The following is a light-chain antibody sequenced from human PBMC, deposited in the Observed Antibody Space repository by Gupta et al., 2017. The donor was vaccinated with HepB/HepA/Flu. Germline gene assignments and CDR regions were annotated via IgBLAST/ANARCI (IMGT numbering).Light chain of an antibody. CDR3: AAWYDSLSGPV. J-gene: IGLJ2*01. CDR2: RNN. CDR1: SSNIGSNY. Sequence: QSVLTQPPSASGTPGQRVTISCSGSSSNIGSNYVYWYQQLPGTAPKLLIYRNNQRPSGVPDRFSGSKSGTSASLAISGLRSEDEADYPCAAWYDSLSGPVFGGGTKLTVL. V-gene: IGLV1-47*01.